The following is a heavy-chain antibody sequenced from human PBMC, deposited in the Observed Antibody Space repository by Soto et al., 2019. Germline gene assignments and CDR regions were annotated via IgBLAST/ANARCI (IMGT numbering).Heavy chain of an antibody. J-gene: IGHJ5*02. D-gene: IGHD3-10*01. V-gene: IGHV6-1*01. Sequence: PSQTLSLTCAISGDSVSSYSAAWNWIRQSPSGGLEWLGRTYYRSRFFSDYAESVKSRIIINPDTSKNQFSLQLKSVNPEDTAVYYCVRDRYSSSGWFDPWGQGTPVTVSS. CDR2: TYYRSRFFS. CDR1: GDSVSSYSAA. CDR3: VRDRYSSSGWFDP.